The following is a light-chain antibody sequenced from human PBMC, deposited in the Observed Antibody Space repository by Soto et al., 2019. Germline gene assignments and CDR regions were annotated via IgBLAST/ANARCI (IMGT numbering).Light chain of an antibody. CDR3: QQTYTFPWT. CDR1: QGISDY. V-gene: IGKV1-39*01. J-gene: IGKJ1*01. Sequence: DIRMTQSPSSLSASLCDTFTITFRASQGISDYLSWFQHKPGEAPKLLIYTASSLQGGVPLRFSGAGSRTDFSLTISGLQPEDSATYYCQQTYTFPWTFGQGPRWIS. CDR2: TAS.